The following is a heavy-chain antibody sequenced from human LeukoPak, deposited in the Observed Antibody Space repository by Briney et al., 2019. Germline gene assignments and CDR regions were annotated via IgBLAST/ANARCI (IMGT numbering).Heavy chain of an antibody. CDR3: ANYGSGSSPYFDY. CDR2: IIPILGIA. J-gene: IGHJ4*02. V-gene: IGHV1-69*04. CDR1: GGTFSGYA. Sequence: ASVKVSCKASGGTFSGYAISWVRPAPGQGLEWMGRIIPILGIANYAQKFQGRVTITADKSTSTAYMELSSLRSEDTAVYYCANYGSGSSPYFDYWGQGTLVTVSS. D-gene: IGHD3-10*01.